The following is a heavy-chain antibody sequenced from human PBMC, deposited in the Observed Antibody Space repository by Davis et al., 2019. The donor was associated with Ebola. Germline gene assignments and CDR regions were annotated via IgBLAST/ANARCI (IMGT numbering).Heavy chain of an antibody. CDR1: GFTFSSHW. D-gene: IGHD3-3*01. Sequence: GESLKISCSASGFTFSSHWMTWVRQAPGKGLEWVADIRPDGTVKNHVDSVRGRFIISRDNARNSLFLQMDSLRVEDTAVYYCTRITVFGVEYMDVWGKGATVTVSS. J-gene: IGHJ6*03. CDR2: IRPDGTVK. CDR3: TRITVFGVEYMDV. V-gene: IGHV3-7*03.